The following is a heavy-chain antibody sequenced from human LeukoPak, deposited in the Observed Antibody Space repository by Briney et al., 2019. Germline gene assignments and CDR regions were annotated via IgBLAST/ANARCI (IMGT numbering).Heavy chain of an antibody. CDR2: INHSGST. CDR1: GGSFSGYY. CDR3: ARICCSRPIENDQDN. J-gene: IGHJ4*02. D-gene: IGHD3-10*02. Sequence: SETLSLTCAVYGGSFSGYYWSWIRQPPGKGLEWIGEINHSGSTNYNPSLKSRVTISVDTSKNQFSLKLSSVTAADTAVYYCARICCSRPIENDQDNWGQGTLVTVSS. V-gene: IGHV4-34*01.